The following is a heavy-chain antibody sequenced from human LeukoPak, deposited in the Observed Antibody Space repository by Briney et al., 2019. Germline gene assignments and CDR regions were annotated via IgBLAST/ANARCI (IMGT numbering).Heavy chain of an antibody. Sequence: GGSLRLSCAASGFPFSGYWMHWVRQAPGKGLVWVSRNDDGAGTTYADSVKGRFTISRDNAKNTLCLQMNSLRVEDTAVYYCARSASGYDAWGQGTLVTVSS. D-gene: IGHD5-12*01. CDR1: GFPFSGYW. CDR3: ARSASGYDA. V-gene: IGHV3-74*01. CDR2: NDDGAGT. J-gene: IGHJ5*02.